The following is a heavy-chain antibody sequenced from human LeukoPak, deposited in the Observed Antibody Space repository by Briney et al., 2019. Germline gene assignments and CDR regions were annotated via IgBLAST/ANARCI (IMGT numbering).Heavy chain of an antibody. Sequence: SETLSLTCTVSGGSISSSSYYWGWIRQPPGKGLEWIGSIYYSGSTYYNPSLKSRVTISVDTSKNQFSLKLSSVTAADTAVYYCARCDKGIAVAGINYWGQGTLVTVSS. D-gene: IGHD6-19*01. CDR1: GGSISSSSYY. CDR3: ARCDKGIAVAGINY. J-gene: IGHJ4*02. CDR2: IYYSGST. V-gene: IGHV4-39*07.